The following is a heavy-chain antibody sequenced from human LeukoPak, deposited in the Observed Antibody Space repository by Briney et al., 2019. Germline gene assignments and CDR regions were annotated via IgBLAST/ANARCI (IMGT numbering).Heavy chain of an antibody. CDR2: INTNTRNP. CDR3: ARDDEYSGYDVKYGMDV. V-gene: IGHV7-4-1*02. J-gene: IGHJ6*02. D-gene: IGHD5-12*01. Sequence: ASVKVSCKASGYSFTTYAMNWVRQAPGQGLEWMGWINTNTRNPTYAQGFRGRFVFSLDTSVSTAYLQISSLKAKDTAVYYCARDDEYSGYDVKYGMDVWGQGTTVTVSS. CDR1: GYSFTTYA.